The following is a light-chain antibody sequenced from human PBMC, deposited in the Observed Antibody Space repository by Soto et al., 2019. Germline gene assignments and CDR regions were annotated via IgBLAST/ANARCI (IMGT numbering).Light chain of an antibody. CDR1: SSNIGSKY. J-gene: IGLJ2*01. V-gene: IGLV1-51*01. CDR3: VSWDTSLSGKV. Sequence: QSVLTQPPSVSAAPGQTVTISCTGSSSNIGSKYVSWYHHIPGTAPKLLIYEDNKRPSGVPDRISGSKSGTSATLGITGLQTGDEADFYCVSWDTSLSGKVFGGGTKVTVL. CDR2: EDN.